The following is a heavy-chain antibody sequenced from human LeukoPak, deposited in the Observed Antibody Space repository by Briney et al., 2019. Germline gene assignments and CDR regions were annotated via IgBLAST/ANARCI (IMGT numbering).Heavy chain of an antibody. J-gene: IGHJ4*02. CDR3: ARYDGYNLNFDY. D-gene: IGHD5-24*01. Sequence: SETLSLTCAVYGGSFSGYYWSWIRQPPGKGLEWIGEINHSGSTNYNPSLKSRVTISVDTSKNQFSLKLSSVTAADTAVYYCARYDGYNLNFDYWGQGTLVTVSS. V-gene: IGHV4-34*01. CDR2: INHSGST. CDR1: GGSFSGYY.